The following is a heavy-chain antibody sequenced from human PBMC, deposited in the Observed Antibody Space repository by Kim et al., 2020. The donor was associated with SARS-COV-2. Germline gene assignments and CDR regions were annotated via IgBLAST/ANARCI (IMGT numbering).Heavy chain of an antibody. J-gene: IGHJ3*01. V-gene: IGHV3-30-3*01. CDR2: ISDDGSNK. Sequence: GGSLRLSCAASDFTFKAYAFQWVRQVPGKGLEWVALISDDGSNKLYADSVKGRFTISRDNSNKTLFLEMNSLRPDDSAVYHCVRMGLCLGDPAAFDFWG. D-gene: IGHD3-16*01. CDR1: DFTFKAYA. CDR3: VRMGLCLGDPAAFDF.